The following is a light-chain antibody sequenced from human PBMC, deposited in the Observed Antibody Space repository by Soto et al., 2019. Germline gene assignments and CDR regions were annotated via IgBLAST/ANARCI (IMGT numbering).Light chain of an antibody. CDR1: QSISSW. V-gene: IGKV1-5*03. CDR2: KAS. J-gene: IGKJ1*01. CDR3: QHYNSYSPRT. Sequence: DIPMTQSPSTLSASVGDRVTITCRASQSISSWLAWYQQKPGKAPKLLIYKASSFESGVPSRFSGSGSGTEFTLTISSLQPDDFATYSCQHYNSYSPRTFGQGTKVEIK.